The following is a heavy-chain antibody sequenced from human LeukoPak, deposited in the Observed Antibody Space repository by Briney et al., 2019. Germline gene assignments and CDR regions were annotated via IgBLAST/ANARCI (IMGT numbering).Heavy chain of an antibody. CDR2: INHSGST. V-gene: IGHV4-34*01. CDR1: GGSFSGYY. J-gene: IGHJ4*02. Sequence: PSETLSLTCAVYGGSFSGYYWSWIRQPPGKGLEWIGEINHSGSTNYNPSLKSRVTISVDTSKNQFSLKLSSVTAADTAVYYCARGTRWLQPTRFDYWGQGTLVTVSS. D-gene: IGHD5-24*01. CDR3: ARGTRWLQPTRFDY.